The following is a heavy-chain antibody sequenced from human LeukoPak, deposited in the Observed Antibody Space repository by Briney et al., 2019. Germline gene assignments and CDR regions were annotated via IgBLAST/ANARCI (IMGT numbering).Heavy chain of an antibody. CDR1: GYTFTSYY. J-gene: IGHJ4*02. D-gene: IGHD1-7*01. V-gene: IGHV1-46*01. Sequence: GASVKVSCKTSGYTFTSYYMHWVRQAPGQGLEWMGIINPSGGSTNYAQKFQGRVTMTRDTSISTAYMELSRLRSDDTAVYYCARRKLTGSNDYWGQGTLVTVSS. CDR2: INPSGGST. CDR3: ARRKLTGSNDY.